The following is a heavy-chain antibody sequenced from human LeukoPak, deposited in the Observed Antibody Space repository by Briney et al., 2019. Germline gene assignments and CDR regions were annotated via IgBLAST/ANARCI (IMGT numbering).Heavy chain of an antibody. D-gene: IGHD5-12*01. V-gene: IGHV4-4*07. J-gene: IGHJ4*02. CDR1: GGSISSYY. Sequence: PSETLSLTCTVSGGSISSYYWSWIRQPAGKGLEWIGRIYTSGSTTYNPSLKSRVTMSVDTSKNQFSLKLSSVTAADTAVYYCSGYATTGFDYWGQGTLVTVSS. CDR3: SGYATTGFDY. CDR2: IYTSGST.